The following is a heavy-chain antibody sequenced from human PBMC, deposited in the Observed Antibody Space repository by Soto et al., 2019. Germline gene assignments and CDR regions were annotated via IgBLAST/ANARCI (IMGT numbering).Heavy chain of an antibody. CDR1: GGSISTNW. Sequence: QVQLQESGPGLVKPSGTLSLTCAVSGGSISTNWWSWVRQPPGKGLEWIGEIYHSGTTKYNPSLWSRVTISLDKSENQVTLNLNSVTAADTAIYYCARHIAVHRTRGFDYWGQGILVSVSS. D-gene: IGHD6-19*01. J-gene: IGHJ4*02. V-gene: IGHV4-4*02. CDR2: IYHSGTT. CDR3: ARHIAVHRTRGFDY.